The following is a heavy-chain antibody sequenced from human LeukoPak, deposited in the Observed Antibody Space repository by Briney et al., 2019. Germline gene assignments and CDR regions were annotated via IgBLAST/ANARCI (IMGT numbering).Heavy chain of an antibody. D-gene: IGHD3-22*01. CDR2: INSDGSST. CDR3: ASASSGYYPY. CDR1: GFTFSSYW. J-gene: IGHJ4*02. Sequence: GGSLRLSCAASGFTFSSYWMHWFRKAPGKGLVWVSRINSDGSSTSYADSVKGRFTISRDNAKNTLYLQMNSLRAEDTAVYYCASASSGYYPYWGQGTLVTVSS. V-gene: IGHV3-74*01.